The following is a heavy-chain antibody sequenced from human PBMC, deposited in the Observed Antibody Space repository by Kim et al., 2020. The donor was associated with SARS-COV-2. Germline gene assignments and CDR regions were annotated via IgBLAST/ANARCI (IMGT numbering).Heavy chain of an antibody. Sequence: GGSLRLSCAASGFTFSSYAMSWVRQAPGKGLEWVSAISGSGGSIYYADSVKGRFTISRDNTKNTLYLQMNSLRAEDTAVYYCAKVHWYDDFWSGYAMYYYYLGMDVWGQGTTVTVSS. V-gene: IGHV3-23*01. D-gene: IGHD3-3*01. CDR3: AKVHWYDDFWSGYAMYYYYLGMDV. CDR1: GFTFSSYA. J-gene: IGHJ6*02. CDR2: ISGSGGSI.